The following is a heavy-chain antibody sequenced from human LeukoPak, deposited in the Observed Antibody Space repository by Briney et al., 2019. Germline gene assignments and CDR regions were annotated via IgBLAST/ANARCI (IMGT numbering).Heavy chain of an antibody. D-gene: IGHD3-10*01. J-gene: IGHJ5*02. CDR1: GGSISSSSYY. Sequence: SETLSLTCTVSGGSISSSSYYWGWIRQPPGKGLEWIGSIYYSGSTYYNPSLKSRVTISVDTSKNQFSLKLSSVTAADTAVYYCARHDLGGFPGSRVHPWGQGTLVTVSS. CDR3: ARHDLGGFPGSRVHP. V-gene: IGHV4-39*01. CDR2: IYYSGST.